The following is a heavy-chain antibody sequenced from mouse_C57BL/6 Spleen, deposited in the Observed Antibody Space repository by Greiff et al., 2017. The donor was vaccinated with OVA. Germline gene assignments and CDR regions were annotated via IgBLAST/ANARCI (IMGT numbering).Heavy chain of an antibody. CDR1: GYTFTSYW. CDR2: IYPGSGST. Sequence: QVQLQQPGAELVKPGASVKMSCKASGYTFTSYWLTWVKQRPGQGLEWIGDIYPGSGSTNYNEKFKSKATLTVDKSSSTAYLQLSSLTSEASAVYNCARNCDCDFYLDYWGQGTTLTVSS. D-gene: IGHD2-4*01. V-gene: IGHV1-55*01. J-gene: IGHJ2*01. CDR3: ARNCDCDFYLDY.